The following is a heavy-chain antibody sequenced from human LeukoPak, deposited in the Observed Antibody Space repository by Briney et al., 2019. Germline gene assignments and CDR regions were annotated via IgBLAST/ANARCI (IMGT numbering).Heavy chain of an antibody. Sequence: PGGSLRLSCAASGFIFSNYWMHWVRQAPGKGLVWVSRISKDGSFASYADSVKGRFTISRDNSKNTLYLQMNSLRAEDTAVYYCAREVSSSWFPIPFYYYYSMDVWGQGTTVTVSS. CDR1: GFIFSNYW. CDR3: AREVSSSWFPIPFYYYYSMDV. CDR2: ISKDGSFA. V-gene: IGHV3-74*01. D-gene: IGHD6-13*01. J-gene: IGHJ6*02.